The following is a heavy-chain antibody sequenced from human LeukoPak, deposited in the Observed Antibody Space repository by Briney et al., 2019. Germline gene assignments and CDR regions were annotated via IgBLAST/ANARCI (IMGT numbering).Heavy chain of an antibody. CDR2: IYTSGST. D-gene: IGHD3-9*01. CDR1: GGSISSYY. J-gene: IGHJ3*02. CDR3: ARDGGKGYYDILTGLDAFDI. V-gene: IGHV4-4*07. Sequence: PSETLSLTCTVSGGSISSYYWSWIRQPAGKGLEWIGRIYTSGSTNYNPSLKSRVTMSVDPSKNQFSLKLSSVTAADTAVYYCARDGGKGYYDILTGLDAFDIWGQGTMVTVSS.